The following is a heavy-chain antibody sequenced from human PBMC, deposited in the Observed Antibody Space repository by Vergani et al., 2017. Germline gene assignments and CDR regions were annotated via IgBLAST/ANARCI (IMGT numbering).Heavy chain of an antibody. CDR1: GGTFSSYA. J-gene: IGHJ6*03. V-gene: IGHV1-69*12. CDR2: IIPIFGTA. CDR3: ARSLFGNCTNGVCYPSSLYYYYYMDV. D-gene: IGHD2-8*01. Sequence: QVQLVQSGAEVKKPGSSVKVSCKASGGTFSSYAISWVRQAPGQGLEWMGGIIPIFGTANYAQKVQGRVTITADESTSTAYMGLSSLRAEDTAVYYCARSLFGNCTNGVCYPSSLYYYYYMDVWGKGTTVTGAS.